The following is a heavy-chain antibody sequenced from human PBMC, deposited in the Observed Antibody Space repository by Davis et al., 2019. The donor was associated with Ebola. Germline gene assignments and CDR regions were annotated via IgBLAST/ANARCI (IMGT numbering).Heavy chain of an antibody. V-gene: IGHV4-39*01. Sequence: MPSETLSLTCHVSGGSITRSSHYWGWIRQSPGKGLEWIGTISFRGSTDYNPSLKSRVAISADTSKRQFSLRLRSVTATDTAVYYCARHGGGSGYDCWGQGTLVTVSS. D-gene: IGHD2-21*01. CDR2: ISFRGST. J-gene: IGHJ4*02. CDR1: GGSITRSSHY. CDR3: ARHGGGSGYDC.